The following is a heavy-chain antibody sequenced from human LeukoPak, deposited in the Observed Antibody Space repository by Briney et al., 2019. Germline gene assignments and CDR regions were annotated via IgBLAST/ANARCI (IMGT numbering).Heavy chain of an antibody. CDR2: IYYSGST. CDR3: ARNPHAATIDY. D-gene: IGHD5-24*01. V-gene: IGHV4-39*01. Sequence: PSETVSLTCTVSGGSISSSSYYWGWIRQPPGKGLEWIGSIYYSGSTYYNPSLKSRVTISVDTSKNQFSLKLSSVTAADTAVYYCARNPHAATIDYWGQGTLVTVSS. CDR1: GGSISSSSYY. J-gene: IGHJ4*02.